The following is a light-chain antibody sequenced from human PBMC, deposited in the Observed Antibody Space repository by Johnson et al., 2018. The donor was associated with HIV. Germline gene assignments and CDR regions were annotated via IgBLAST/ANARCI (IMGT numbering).Light chain of an antibody. CDR2: ENN. V-gene: IGLV1-51*01. J-gene: IGLJ1*01. Sequence: QSVLTQPPSVSAAPGQKVTISCSGSGSNIGNNYVSWYQQLLGTAPKLLIYENNKRPSGIPDRFSGSKSGTSATLGITGLQTGDEADYYCGTWDSSLSAGGFVFGTGTKVTVL. CDR3: GTWDSSLSAGGFV. CDR1: GSNIGNNY.